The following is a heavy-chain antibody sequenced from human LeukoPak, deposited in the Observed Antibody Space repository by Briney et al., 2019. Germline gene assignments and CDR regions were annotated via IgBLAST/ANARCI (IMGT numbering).Heavy chain of an antibody. CDR2: ISGSGDNT. CDR1: GFTFSGFA. V-gene: IGHV3-23*01. CDR3: ARVGDSSGYGAFDI. D-gene: IGHD3-22*01. Sequence: GGSLRLSCVASGFTFSGFAMSWVRRTPGKGPEWVSGISGSGDNTLYADFVKGRFTISRDNSKNTLYLQMNSLRAEDTAAYHCARVGDSSGYGAFDIWGQGTMVTVSS. J-gene: IGHJ3*02.